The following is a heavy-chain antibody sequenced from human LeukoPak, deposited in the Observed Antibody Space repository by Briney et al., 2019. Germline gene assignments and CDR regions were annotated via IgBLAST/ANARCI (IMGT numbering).Heavy chain of an antibody. Sequence: ASVKVSCKASGYTFTSYYMHWVRQAPGQGLEWMGIINPSGGSTSYAQKFQGRVTMTRDTSISTAYMELSRLRSDDTAVYYCARDNWNYNSDGRWNDYWGQGTLVTVSS. CDR2: INPSGGST. D-gene: IGHD1-7*01. J-gene: IGHJ4*02. CDR3: ARDNWNYNSDGRWNDY. V-gene: IGHV1-46*01. CDR1: GYTFTSYY.